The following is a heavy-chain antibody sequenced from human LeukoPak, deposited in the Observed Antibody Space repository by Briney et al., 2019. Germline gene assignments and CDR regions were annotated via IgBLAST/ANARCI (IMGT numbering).Heavy chain of an antibody. CDR1: GGSFNDYY. CDR2: INHSGDT. J-gene: IGHJ5*02. Sequence: SETLSLTCAVYGGSFNDYYWSFIRQPPGKDLEWIGEINHSGDTNYNPSLKSRVSMSVDTSKNQFSLELISVTAADTAVYYCARAGGTIGWRGYFGPWGQGTPVTVSS. D-gene: IGHD6-19*01. CDR3: ARAGGTIGWRGYFGP. V-gene: IGHV4-34*01.